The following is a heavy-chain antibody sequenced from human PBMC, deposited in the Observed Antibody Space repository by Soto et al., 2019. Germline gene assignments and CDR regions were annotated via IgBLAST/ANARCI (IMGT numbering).Heavy chain of an antibody. J-gene: IGHJ5*02. CDR1: GFTFSNYA. V-gene: IGHV3-23*01. CDR3: AKDPRFSGAARAFDP. D-gene: IGHD6-6*01. CDR2: ISGSGFST. Sequence: GSLRLSCAASGFTFSNYAMSWVRQAPGKGLEWVSSISGSGFSTDYADSVKGRFTISRDNSKNTLYLQMDSLRADDTAVYYCAKDPRFSGAARAFDPWGQGTLVTVSS.